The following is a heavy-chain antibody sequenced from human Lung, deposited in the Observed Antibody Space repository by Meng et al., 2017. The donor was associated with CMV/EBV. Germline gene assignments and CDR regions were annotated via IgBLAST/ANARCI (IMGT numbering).Heavy chain of an antibody. D-gene: IGHD3-10*01. CDR2: MWLDGTER. V-gene: IGHV3-30*02. CDR3: VGHQGGPREGVRLV. Sequence: GESXKISXAASGIIFNTHGIRWLRQAPGKGLEWVAFMWLDGTERYNEKIVKGRFTGSRDKSKNTVFLQLSSLRVEDTAVYYCVGHQGGPREGVRLVWGQGTLVTVSS. J-gene: IGHJ4*02. CDR1: GIIFNTHG.